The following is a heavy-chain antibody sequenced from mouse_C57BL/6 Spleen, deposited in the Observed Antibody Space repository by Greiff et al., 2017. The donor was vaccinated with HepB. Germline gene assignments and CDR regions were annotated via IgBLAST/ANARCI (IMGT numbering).Heavy chain of an antibody. J-gene: IGHJ4*01. Sequence: VQLQQPGAELVMPGASVKLSCKASGYTFTSYWMHWVKQRPGQGLEWIGEIDPSDSYTNYNQKFKGKSTLTVDKSSSTAYMQLSSLTSEDSAVDDCARQGKLRYAMDYWGQGTSVTVSS. CDR1: GYTFTSYW. CDR2: IDPSDSYT. V-gene: IGHV1-69*01. CDR3: ARQGKLRYAMDY. D-gene: IGHD1-1*01.